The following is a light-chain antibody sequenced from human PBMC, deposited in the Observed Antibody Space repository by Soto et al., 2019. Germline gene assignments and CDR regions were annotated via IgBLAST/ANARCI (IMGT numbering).Light chain of an antibody. V-gene: IGKV3-11*01. CDR1: ESVSRY. CDR3: PQRRNWPPA. J-gene: IGKJ4*01. Sequence: EIVLTQSPATLSLSPGDRATLSCSASESVSRYLAWYQQKPGQAPRLLIYDSSNRATGIPARFSGSGSGTDLTLTISSIATADSALYYCPQRRNWPPAFGGGTKVDIK. CDR2: DSS.